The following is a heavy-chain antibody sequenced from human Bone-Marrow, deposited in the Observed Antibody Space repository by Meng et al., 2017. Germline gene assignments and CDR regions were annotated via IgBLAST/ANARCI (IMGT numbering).Heavy chain of an antibody. Sequence: GSLKISCAASGFTFSSYAMHWVRQAPGKGLEWVAVISYDGSNKYYADSVKGRFTISRDNSKNTLYLQMNSLRAEDTAVYYCAKDGPPQQGAYYLFYFDLWGQGTLVTVSS. CDR1: GFTFSSYA. J-gene: IGHJ4*02. CDR3: AKDGPPQQGAYYLFYFDL. D-gene: IGHD3-22*01. V-gene: IGHV3-30*04. CDR2: ISYDGSNK.